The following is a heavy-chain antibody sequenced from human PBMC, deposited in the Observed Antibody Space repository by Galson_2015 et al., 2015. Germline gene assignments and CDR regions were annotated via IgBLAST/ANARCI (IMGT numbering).Heavy chain of an antibody. Sequence: LSLTCTVSGGSISSSSYYWGWIRQPPGKGLEWIGSIYYSGSTYYNPSLKSRVTISVDTSKNQFSLKLSSVTAADTAVYYCARHHSGDHRAAFDIWGQGTMVTVSS. D-gene: IGHD3-10*01. CDR1: GGSISSSSYY. CDR3: ARHHSGDHRAAFDI. V-gene: IGHV4-39*01. J-gene: IGHJ3*02. CDR2: IYYSGST.